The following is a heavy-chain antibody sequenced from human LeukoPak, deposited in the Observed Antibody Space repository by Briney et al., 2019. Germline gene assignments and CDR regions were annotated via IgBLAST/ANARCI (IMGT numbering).Heavy chain of an antibody. CDR3: TRSLVTNY. J-gene: IGHJ4*02. D-gene: IGHD1-1*01. Sequence: GSLRLSCTASGYTFGDYAMSWVRQAPGKGLEWVGFIRSKAYGGTAEYAASVKGRFTISRDDSKSIAYLQMNSLKTEDTAVYYCTRSLVTNYWGQGTLVTVSS. CDR1: GYTFGDYA. V-gene: IGHV3-49*04. CDR2: IRSKAYGGTA.